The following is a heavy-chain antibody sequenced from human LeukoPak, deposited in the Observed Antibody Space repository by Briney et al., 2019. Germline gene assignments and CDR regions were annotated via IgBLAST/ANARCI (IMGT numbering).Heavy chain of an antibody. D-gene: IGHD2-2*01. CDR3: ATGDDCSNTRCSLDY. J-gene: IGHJ4*02. Sequence: SETLSLTCTVSGGSISDYYWSWIRQPPGKGLEWIGYIYYSGSTNYNPSLRSRVTISVDTSKTQFSLKLNSVTAADTAVYYCATGDDCSNTRCSLDYWGQGTLVTVSS. CDR1: GGSISDYY. V-gene: IGHV4-59*01. CDR2: IYYSGST.